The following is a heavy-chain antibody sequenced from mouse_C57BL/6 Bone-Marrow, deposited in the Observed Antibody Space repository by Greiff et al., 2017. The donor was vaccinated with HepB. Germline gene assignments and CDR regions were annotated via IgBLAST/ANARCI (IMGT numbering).Heavy chain of an antibody. V-gene: IGHV1-5*01. J-gene: IGHJ1*03. CDR2: IYPGNSDT. Sequence: VQLQQSGTVLARPGASVKMSCKTSGYTFTSYWMHWVKQRPGQGLEWIGAIYPGNSDTSYNQKFKGKAKLTAVTSASTAYMELSSLTNEDSAVYYCSRDSYLYWYFDVWGTGTTVTVSS. D-gene: IGHD5-5*01. CDR1: GYTFTSYW. CDR3: SRDSYLYWYFDV.